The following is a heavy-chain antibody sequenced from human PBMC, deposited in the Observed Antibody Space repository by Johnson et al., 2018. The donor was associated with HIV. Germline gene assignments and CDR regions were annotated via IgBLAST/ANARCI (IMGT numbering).Heavy chain of an antibody. CDR2: ISGSGGST. CDR1: GFTFSSYA. D-gene: IGHD1-26*01. Sequence: VQLVESGGGVIRPGGSLRLSCAASGFTFSSYAMSWVRQAPGKGLEWVSAISGSGGSTYYADSVKGRFTISRDNSKNTLYLQMNSLRAEDTAFHYCARGEWERNAGHAFDIWGQGTMVTVSS. J-gene: IGHJ3*02. CDR3: ARGEWERNAGHAFDI. V-gene: IGHV3-23*04.